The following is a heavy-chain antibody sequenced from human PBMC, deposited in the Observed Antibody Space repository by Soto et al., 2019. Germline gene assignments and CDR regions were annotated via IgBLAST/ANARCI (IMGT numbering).Heavy chain of an antibody. Sequence: QVLLQESGPGLVKSSETLSLTCTVSGGSVSPYYWSWIRQPPGKGLEWIGYIYSFGSTNYNASLESRISMSVDTSKNQVPLKLTSVTVADTAVYYCARHKSTVNILDYWGQGTLVTVSS. D-gene: IGHD4-17*01. CDR1: GGSVSPYY. V-gene: IGHV4-59*08. CDR3: ARHKSTVNILDY. CDR2: IYSFGST. J-gene: IGHJ4*02.